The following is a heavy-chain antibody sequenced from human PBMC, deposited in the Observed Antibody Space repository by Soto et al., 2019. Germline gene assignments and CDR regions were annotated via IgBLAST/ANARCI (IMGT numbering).Heavy chain of an antibody. Sequence: QVQLVQSGAEVKKPGSSVKVSCKASGGTFSSYAISWVRQAPGQGLEWMGGMIPIFGKANYAQKFQGRVTITAEESRSRGYMELSCLSVEDTAVYYYTRDQSPPYYYYGKDVWGQGTTVTVSS. CDR3: TRDQSPPYYYYGKDV. CDR1: GGTFSSYA. V-gene: IGHV1-69*01. J-gene: IGHJ6*02. CDR2: MIPIFGKA.